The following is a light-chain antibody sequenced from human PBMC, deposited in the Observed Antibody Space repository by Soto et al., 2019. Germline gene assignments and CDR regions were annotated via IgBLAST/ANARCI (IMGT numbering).Light chain of an antibody. CDR1: SSDVGGYNY. J-gene: IGLJ3*02. CDR3: SSYAGSNNWV. V-gene: IGLV2-8*01. Sequence: QSVLTQPPSASGSPGQSVTISCTGTSSDVGGYNYVSWYQQQPGKAPKLMIYGVTKRPSGVPDRFSGSKSGNTASLTVSGLQAEDEADYYCSSYAGSNNWVFGGGTKVTVL. CDR2: GVT.